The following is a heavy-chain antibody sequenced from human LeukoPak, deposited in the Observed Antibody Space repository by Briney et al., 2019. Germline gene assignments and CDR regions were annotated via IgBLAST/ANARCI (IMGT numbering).Heavy chain of an antibody. V-gene: IGHV3-33*06. D-gene: IGHD4-17*01. J-gene: IGHJ4*02. CDR2: IRSDGSSK. CDR3: AKWSGDYPSYYLDY. Sequence: PGRSLRLSCAASGFTFSSYGLHWVRQAPGNGLEWVALIRSDGSSKNYVESVKGRFTISRDASKKTVYLQMNSLRAEDTAVYFCAKWSGDYPSYYLDYWGQGTLVTVSS. CDR1: GFTFSSYG.